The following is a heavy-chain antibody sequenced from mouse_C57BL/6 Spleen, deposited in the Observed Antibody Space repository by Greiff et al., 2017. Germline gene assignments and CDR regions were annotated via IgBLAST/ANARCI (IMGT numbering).Heavy chain of an antibody. CDR1: GYTFTSYW. Sequence: QVHVKQPGAELVKPGASVKMSCKASGYTFTSYWITWVKQRPGQGLEWIGDIYPGSGSTNYNEKFKSKATLTVDTSSSTAYMQLSSLTSEDSAVYYCARWGGLRAMDYWGQGTSVTVSS. D-gene: IGHD3-1*01. J-gene: IGHJ4*01. CDR2: IYPGSGST. V-gene: IGHV1-55*01. CDR3: ARWGGLRAMDY.